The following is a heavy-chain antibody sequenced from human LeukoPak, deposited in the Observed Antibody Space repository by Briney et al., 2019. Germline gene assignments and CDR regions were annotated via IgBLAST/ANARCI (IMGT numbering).Heavy chain of an antibody. CDR2: IYTSGST. J-gene: IGHJ3*02. Sequence: SETLPLTCTVSGGSISSGSYYWSWIRQPAGKGLEWNGRIYTSGSTNYNPSLKSRVTISVDTSKNQFSLKLSSVTAADTAVYYCAADYYDSSGYYYVGAFDIWGQGTMVTVSS. CDR1: GGSISSGSYY. V-gene: IGHV4-61*02. D-gene: IGHD3-22*01. CDR3: AADYYDSSGYYYVGAFDI.